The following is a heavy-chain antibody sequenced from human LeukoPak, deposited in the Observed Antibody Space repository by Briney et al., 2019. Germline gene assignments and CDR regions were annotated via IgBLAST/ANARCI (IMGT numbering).Heavy chain of an antibody. J-gene: IGHJ4*02. CDR3: ARSKYICTNGVCSSDY. CDR2: IYYSGST. CDR1: GGSISSSSYY. V-gene: IGHV4-61*05. D-gene: IGHD2-8*01. Sequence: PSETLSLTCTVSGGSISSSSYYWGWIRQPPGKGLEWIGYIYYSGSTNYNPSLKSRVTISVDTSKNQFSLKLSSVTAADTAVYYCARSKYICTNGVCSSDYWGQGTLVTVSS.